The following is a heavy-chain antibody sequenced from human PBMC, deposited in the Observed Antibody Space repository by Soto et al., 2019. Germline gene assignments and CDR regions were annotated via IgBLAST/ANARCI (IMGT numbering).Heavy chain of an antibody. CDR3: ARAFSGYIP. D-gene: IGHD5-12*01. CDR1: GINYNTYA. J-gene: IGHJ4*02. Sequence: QVQLVQSGAEMKKPGASVKLSCKTSGINYNTYAINWVRQAPGQGLEWMGWINAGNGDTRYSQNFQGRVTLTRDTSASTVYMDLDSLKSEDTDGYYCARAFSGYIPWGQGPLVTVSS. CDR2: INAGNGDT. V-gene: IGHV1-3*01.